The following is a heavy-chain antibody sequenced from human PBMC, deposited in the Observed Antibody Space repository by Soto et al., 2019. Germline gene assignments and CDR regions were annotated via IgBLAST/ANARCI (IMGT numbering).Heavy chain of an antibody. CDR1: GDSMSSSNW. Sequence: QVQLQESGPGLLKPSGTLSLTCPVSGDSMSSSNWWNWVRQSPGKGLEWIGEAHHSGRTNYNPSFKSRVTISVDRSQKQVSLKLNSVTAADTALYYCARSEATALDYWGQGTLVTVSS. V-gene: IGHV4-4*02. J-gene: IGHJ4*02. CDR3: ARSEATALDY. CDR2: AHHSGRT.